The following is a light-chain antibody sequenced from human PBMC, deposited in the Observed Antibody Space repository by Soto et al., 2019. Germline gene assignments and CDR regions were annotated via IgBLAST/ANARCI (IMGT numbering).Light chain of an antibody. Sequence: DIQMTQSPSSLSASVGDRVTISCRASQGISNYLAWYQQKPGKVPKLLIYAAYTLQSGVPSRFSGSGSGKDFNLTISSLQPEDVATYYCQKYNSAPPLTFGGGTKVEIK. CDR2: AAY. CDR3: QKYNSAPPLT. V-gene: IGKV1-27*01. CDR1: QGISNY. J-gene: IGKJ4*01.